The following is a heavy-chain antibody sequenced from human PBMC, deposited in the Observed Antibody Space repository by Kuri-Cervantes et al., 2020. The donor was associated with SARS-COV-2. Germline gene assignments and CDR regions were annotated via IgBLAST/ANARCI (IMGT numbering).Heavy chain of an antibody. J-gene: IGHJ6*02. D-gene: IGHD5-12*01. CDR3: ARELATTSVYYYYGMDV. CDR1: GFTFSSYG. CDR2: IRYDGSNK. V-gene: IGHV3-30*02. Sequence: GGSLRLSCAASGFTFSSYGMHWVRQAPGKGLEWVAFIRYDGSNKYYADSVKGRSTISRDNAKNSLYLQMNSLRAEDTAVYYCARELATTSVYYYYGMDVWGQGTTVTVSS.